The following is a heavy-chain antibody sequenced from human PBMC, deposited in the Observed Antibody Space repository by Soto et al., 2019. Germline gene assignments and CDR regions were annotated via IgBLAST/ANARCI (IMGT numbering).Heavy chain of an antibody. CDR1: GFIFTSYG. CDR3: ARSRDGYSFYFYYGMDG. J-gene: IGHJ6*02. D-gene: IGHD4-4*01. Sequence: QVQLVESGGGVVQPGRSLRLSCAASGFIFTSYGMHWVRQAPGKGLEWMALILHDGSAEYYADSVKGRFTISRDNSKNTLYLQMSSLTAEDTAVYYCARSRDGYSFYFYYGMDGWGQGTTVTVSS. V-gene: IGHV3-30*03. CDR2: ILHDGSAE.